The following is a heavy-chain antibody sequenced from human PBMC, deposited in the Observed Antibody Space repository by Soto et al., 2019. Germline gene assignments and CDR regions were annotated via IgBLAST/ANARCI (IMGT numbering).Heavy chain of an antibody. CDR1: GYTFTSYG. D-gene: IGHD6-13*01. Sequence: ASVKVSCKASGYTFTSYGMSWVRQAPGQGLEWMGWISAYNGNTNYAQKLQGRVTMTTDTSTSKAYMELRSLRSDDTAVYSGASPIRNGIAPDAWGQGTLVTVSS. J-gene: IGHJ5*02. V-gene: IGHV1-18*01. CDR3: ASPIRNGIAPDA. CDR2: ISAYNGNT.